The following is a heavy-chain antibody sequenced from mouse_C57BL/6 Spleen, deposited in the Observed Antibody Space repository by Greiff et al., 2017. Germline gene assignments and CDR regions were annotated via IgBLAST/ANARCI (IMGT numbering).Heavy chain of an antibody. CDR3: AKDGSGYDYAMDY. CDR2: IHPSDSDT. CDR1: GYTFTSYW. D-gene: IGHD3-2*02. V-gene: IGHV1-74*01. J-gene: IGHJ4*01. Sequence: QVQLQQSGAELVKPGASVKVSCEASGYTFTSYWMHWVKQRPGQGLEWIGRIHPSDSDTNYNQKFKGKATLTVDKSSSAAYMQLSSLTSEDSAVYYCAKDGSGYDYAMDYWGQGTSVTVSS.